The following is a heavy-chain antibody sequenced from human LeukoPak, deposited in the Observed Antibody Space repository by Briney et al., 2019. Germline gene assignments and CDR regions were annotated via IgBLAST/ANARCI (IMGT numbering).Heavy chain of an antibody. Sequence: GASVKVSCKASGYTFTIYDINWVRQAPGEGLEWMGIINPSGGSTSYAQKFQGRVTMTRDMSTSTVYMELSGLRSDDTAVYFCARGRSYYDNSDYHETGFDYWGQGTLVTVSS. CDR1: GYTFTIYD. D-gene: IGHD3-22*01. CDR2: INPSGGST. V-gene: IGHV1-46*01. J-gene: IGHJ4*02. CDR3: ARGRSYYDNSDYHETGFDY.